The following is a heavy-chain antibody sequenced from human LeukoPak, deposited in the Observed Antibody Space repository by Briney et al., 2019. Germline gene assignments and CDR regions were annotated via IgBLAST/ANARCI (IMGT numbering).Heavy chain of an antibody. CDR3: ARNMVVNSLDN. J-gene: IGHJ4*02. Sequence: KPSETLSLTCTVSGGSIRSYYRSWIRQPPGKGLEWIGFIYYSGTTNYNPSLKSRVTISVDTSKNQFSLRLTSVTAADTAVYYCARNMVVNSLDNWGQGTLVTVSS. CDR1: GGSIRSYY. CDR2: IYYSGTT. V-gene: IGHV4-59*01. D-gene: IGHD2-21*01.